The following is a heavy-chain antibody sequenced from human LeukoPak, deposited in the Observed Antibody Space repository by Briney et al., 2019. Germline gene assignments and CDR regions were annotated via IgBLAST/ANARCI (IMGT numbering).Heavy chain of an antibody. CDR2: MNPNSGNT. J-gene: IGHJ3*02. CDR1: GYTFTSYD. Sequence: SVKVSCKASGYTFTSYDINLVRQATGQGLEWMGWMNPNSGNTGYAQKFQGRVTMTRNTSISTAYMELSSLRSEDTAVYYCARVQSYYYGSGSAFDIWGQGTMVTVSS. CDR3: ARVQSYYYGSGSAFDI. D-gene: IGHD3-10*01. V-gene: IGHV1-8*01.